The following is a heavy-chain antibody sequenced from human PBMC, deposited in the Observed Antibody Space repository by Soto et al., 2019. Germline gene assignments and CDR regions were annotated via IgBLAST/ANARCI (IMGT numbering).Heavy chain of an antibody. CDR1: GGSFSGYY. D-gene: IGHD5-18*01. CDR2: INHSGST. J-gene: IGHJ2*01. V-gene: IGHV4-34*01. CDR3: ARGGYSYGRSYWYFDL. Sequence: QVQLQQWGAGLLKPSETLSLTCAVYGGSFSGYYWSWIRQPPGKGLEWIGEINHSGSTNYNPSLKSRVTISVDTSKNQSSLKLSSVTAADMDVYYCARGGYSYGRSYWYFDLWGRGTLVTVSS.